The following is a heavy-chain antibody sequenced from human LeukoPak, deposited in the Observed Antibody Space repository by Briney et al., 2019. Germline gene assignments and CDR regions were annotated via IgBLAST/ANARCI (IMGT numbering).Heavy chain of an antibody. CDR3: AKDPQYSSSWYFGPGGFDP. CDR1: GFTFSSYA. J-gene: IGHJ5*02. V-gene: IGHV3-23*01. Sequence: GGSLRLSCAASGFTFSSYAMSWVRQAPGKGLEWVSAISGSGGSTYYADSVKGRFTISRDNSKNTLYLQMNSLRAEDTAVYYCAKDPQYSSSWYFGPGGFDPWGQGTLVTVSS. D-gene: IGHD6-13*01. CDR2: ISGSGGST.